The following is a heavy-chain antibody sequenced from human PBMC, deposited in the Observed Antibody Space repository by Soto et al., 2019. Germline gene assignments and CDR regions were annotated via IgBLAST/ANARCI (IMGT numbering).Heavy chain of an antibody. Sequence: QVQLQESGPGLVKPSQTLSLTCTVSGGSISSGGYYWSWLRQHPGKGLEWIGYIYYSGSTYYNPSLKGRVTISVDTSKNQFSLKLSSVTAADTAVYYCARVVGGHSIGYYFDYWGQGTLVTVSS. CDR2: IYYSGST. V-gene: IGHV4-31*03. CDR1: GGSISSGGYY. J-gene: IGHJ4*02. CDR3: ARVVGGHSIGYYFDY. D-gene: IGHD2-2*01.